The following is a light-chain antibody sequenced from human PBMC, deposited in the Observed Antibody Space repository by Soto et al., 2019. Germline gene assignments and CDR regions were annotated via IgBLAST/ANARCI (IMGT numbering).Light chain of an antibody. V-gene: IGLV2-23*01. J-gene: IGLJ2*01. Sequence: QSALTQPASVSGSPGQSITISCTGTSSDVGSYNLVPWYQQHPGKAPKLMIYEGSKRPSGVSNRFSGSKSGNTASLTISGLQAEDEADYYCCSYADSSTYVVFGGGTKVTVL. CDR2: EGS. CDR3: CSYADSSTYVV. CDR1: SSDVGSYNL.